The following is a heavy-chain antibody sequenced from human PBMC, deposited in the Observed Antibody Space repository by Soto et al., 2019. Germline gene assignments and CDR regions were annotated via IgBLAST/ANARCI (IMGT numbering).Heavy chain of an antibody. J-gene: IGHJ6*02. CDR3: ARDRVDYSSFHYGMAV. V-gene: IGHV1-2*02. CDR1: GGTFSSYG. D-gene: IGHD6-19*01. Sequence: QVQVVQSGAEVKKPGSSVKVSCKASGGTFSSYGINWVRQAPGQGLEWMGGINPNSGGTNYPQKFRDRVTMTRDTSITTAYMELSSLRFDDTAVYYCARDRVDYSSFHYGMAVWGQGTTVTVSS. CDR2: INPNSGGT.